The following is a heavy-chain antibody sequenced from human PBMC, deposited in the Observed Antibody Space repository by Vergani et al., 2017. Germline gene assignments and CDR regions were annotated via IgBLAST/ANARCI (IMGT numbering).Heavy chain of an antibody. CDR2: IYYSGST. CDR1: GGSISSSSYY. J-gene: IGHJ3*02. V-gene: IGHV4-39*07. CDR3: ARGEAHDSFDI. Sequence: QLQLQESGPGLVKPSETLSLTCTVSGGSISSSSYYWGWIRQPPGKGLEWIGSIYYSGSTYYKPSLKSRVTISVDTSKNQFSLKLSSVTAADTAVYYCARGEAHDSFDIWGQGTMVTVSS.